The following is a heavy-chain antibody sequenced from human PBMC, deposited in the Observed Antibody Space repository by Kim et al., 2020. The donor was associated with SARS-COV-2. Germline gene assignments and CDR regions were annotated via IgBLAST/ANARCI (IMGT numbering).Heavy chain of an antibody. CDR2: ISWNSGSI. Sequence: GGSLRLSCAASGFTFDDYAMHWVRQAPGKGLEWVSGISWNSGSIGYADSVKGRFTISRDNAKNSLYLQMNSLRAEDTALYYCAKDKREFHDLFYGMDVWGQGTTVTVSS. CDR1: GFTFDDYA. D-gene: IGHD3-10*01. CDR3: AKDKREFHDLFYGMDV. J-gene: IGHJ6*02. V-gene: IGHV3-9*01.